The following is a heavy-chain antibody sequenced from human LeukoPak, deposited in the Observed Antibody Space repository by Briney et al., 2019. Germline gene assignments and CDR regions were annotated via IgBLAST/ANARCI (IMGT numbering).Heavy chain of an antibody. J-gene: IGHJ3*02. CDR2: IYTSGST. D-gene: IGHD2-8*01. CDR1: GGSISSYY. Sequence: SETLSLTCTVSGGSISSYYWSWIRQPAGKGLEWIGRIYTSGSTNYNPSLKSRVTMSVDTSKNQFSLKLSSVTAADTAVYYCARTGDIVLMAYAIAAFDIWGQGTMVTVSS. CDR3: ARTGDIVLMAYAIAAFDI. V-gene: IGHV4-4*07.